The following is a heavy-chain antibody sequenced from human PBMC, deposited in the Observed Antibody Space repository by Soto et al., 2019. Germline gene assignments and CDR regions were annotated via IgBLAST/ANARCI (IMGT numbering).Heavy chain of an antibody. Sequence: GGSLRLSCAASGFTFSSYAMSWVRQAPGKGLEWVSAISGSGGSTYYADSVKGRFTISRDNSKNTLYLQTNSLRAEDTAVYYCAKASMVRGVYYYYGMDVWGQGTTVTVSS. CDR1: GFTFSSYA. D-gene: IGHD3-10*01. V-gene: IGHV3-23*01. J-gene: IGHJ6*02. CDR2: ISGSGGST. CDR3: AKASMVRGVYYYYGMDV.